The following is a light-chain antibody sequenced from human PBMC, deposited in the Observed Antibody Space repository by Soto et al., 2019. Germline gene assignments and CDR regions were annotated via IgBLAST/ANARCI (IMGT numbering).Light chain of an antibody. CDR1: ETISTN. J-gene: IGKJ5*01. Sequence: EIVPTQSPATLSVSPGERATLSCRATETISTNLAWFQRKPGQPPRLLIYGSSTRATGVPDRFSGSGSGTEFTLILSSLQSEDVALYYCQQYSNWPPAITFGQGTRLEIK. V-gene: IGKV3-15*01. CDR2: GSS. CDR3: QQYSNWPPAIT.